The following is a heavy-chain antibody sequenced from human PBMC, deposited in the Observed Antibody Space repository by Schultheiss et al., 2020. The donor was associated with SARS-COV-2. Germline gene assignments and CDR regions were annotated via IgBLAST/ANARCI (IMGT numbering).Heavy chain of an antibody. CDR2: IAWDDDK. CDR1: GFSLSGSGMS. Sequence: SGPTLVKPTQTLTLTCTFSGFSLSGSGMSVTWVRQPPGKALEWLALIAWDDDKYYKRGLETRLTIFKDTSKNQVVLTMTNVDPVDTATYYCAHRPGMITFGGVIIWGQGTLVTVSS. J-gene: IGHJ4*02. V-gene: IGHV2-70*12. D-gene: IGHD3-16*02. CDR3: AHRPGMITFGGVII.